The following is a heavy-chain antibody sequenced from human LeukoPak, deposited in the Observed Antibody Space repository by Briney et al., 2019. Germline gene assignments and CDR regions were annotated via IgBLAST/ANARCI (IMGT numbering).Heavy chain of an antibody. Sequence: PSETLSLTCTISGYSISSGYCWGWIRQPPGKGLEWIGSIYHSGSTYYNPSLKSRVTISVDTSKNQFSLKLSSVTAADTAVHYCARTKRGDCYGIDYWGQGTLVTVSS. CDR2: IYHSGST. CDR1: GYSISSGYC. CDR3: ARTKRGDCYGIDY. J-gene: IGHJ4*02. D-gene: IGHD2-21*02. V-gene: IGHV4-38-2*02.